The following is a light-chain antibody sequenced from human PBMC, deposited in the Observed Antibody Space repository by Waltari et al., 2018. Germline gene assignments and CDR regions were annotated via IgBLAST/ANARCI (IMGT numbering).Light chain of an antibody. J-gene: IGLJ1*01. CDR3: SSYTSISTFYV. CDR2: YVN. Sequence: QSALTQPASVPASPGQPITISSTGTTSAVGSCPYLSWYQQHPGKAPKLMIQYVNERPSGVSNRFSGSKSGNTASLTISGLQAEDEADYYCSSYTSISTFYVFGTGTKVTVL. CDR1: TSAVGSCPY. V-gene: IGLV2-14*01.